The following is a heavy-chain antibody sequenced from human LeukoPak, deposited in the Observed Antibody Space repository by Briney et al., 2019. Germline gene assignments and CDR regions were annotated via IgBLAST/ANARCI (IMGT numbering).Heavy chain of an antibody. CDR1: GFTFSSYA. D-gene: IGHD3-16*01. CDR3: ASGFGTWDAFDI. J-gene: IGHJ3*02. CDR2: ISYDGSNK. V-gene: IGHV3-30-3*01. Sequence: PGGSLRLSCAASGFTFSSYAMHWVRQAPGKGLEWVAVISYDGSNKYYADSVKGRFTISRDNSKNTLYLQMNSLRAEDTAVYYCASGFGTWDAFDIWGQGTMVTVSS.